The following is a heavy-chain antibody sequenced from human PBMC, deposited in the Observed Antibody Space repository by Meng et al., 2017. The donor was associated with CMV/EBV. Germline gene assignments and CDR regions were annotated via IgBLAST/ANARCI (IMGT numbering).Heavy chain of an antibody. J-gene: IGHJ4*02. CDR2: IKSKTDGGTT. D-gene: IGHD3-3*01. V-gene: IGHV3-15*01. CDR3: TTIPSDYDFWSGYY. CDR1: GFTFSNAW. Sequence: GFTFSNAWMSWVRQAPGKGLEWVGRIKSKTDGGTTDYAAPVKGRFTISRDDSKNTLYLQMNSLKTEDTAVYYCTTIPSDYDFWSGYYWGQGTLVTVSS.